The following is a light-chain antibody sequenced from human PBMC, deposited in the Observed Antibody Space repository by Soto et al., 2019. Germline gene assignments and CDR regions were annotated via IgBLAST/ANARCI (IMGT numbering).Light chain of an antibody. CDR3: ISYAGSNNVV. V-gene: IGLV2-8*01. CDR1: SSDVGGFNY. J-gene: IGLJ1*01. CDR2: EVT. Sequence: QSALTQPPSASGSPGQSVTISCTGTSSDVGGFNYVSWFQHHPGKAPKLMIYEVTHRPSGVPARFSGSKSGNTASLTVSGLQAEDEADYYCISYAGSNNVVFGTGTKVTVL.